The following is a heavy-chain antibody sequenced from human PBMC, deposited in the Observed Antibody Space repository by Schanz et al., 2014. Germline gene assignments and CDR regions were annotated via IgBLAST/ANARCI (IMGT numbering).Heavy chain of an antibody. D-gene: IGHD3-22*01. CDR2: ISGSGGST. V-gene: IGHV3-23*04. CDR3: AKDPSHGDYDYCFDY. CDR1: GFDFNSYS. J-gene: IGHJ4*02. Sequence: EVRLVESGGGLVQPGGSLRLSCEASGFDFNSYSMNWVRQAPGKGLEWVSAISGSGGSTYYADSVKGRFTISRDNAKKTLSLQMISLRAEDTAVFYCAKDPSHGDYDYCFDYWGQGTLVTVSS.